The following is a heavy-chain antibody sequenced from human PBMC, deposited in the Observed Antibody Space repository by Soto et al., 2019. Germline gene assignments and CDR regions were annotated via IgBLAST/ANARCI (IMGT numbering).Heavy chain of an antibody. CDR1: GGTFSSYA. CDR3: ARAQDGYNYVVDAFDI. Sequence: ASVKVSCKASGGTFSSYAISWVRQAPGQGLEWMGGIIPIFGTANYAQKSQGRVTITADKSTSTAYMELSSLRSEDTAVYYCARAQDGYNYVVDAFDIWGQGTMVTVSS. V-gene: IGHV1-69*06. CDR2: IIPIFGTA. J-gene: IGHJ3*02. D-gene: IGHD5-12*01.